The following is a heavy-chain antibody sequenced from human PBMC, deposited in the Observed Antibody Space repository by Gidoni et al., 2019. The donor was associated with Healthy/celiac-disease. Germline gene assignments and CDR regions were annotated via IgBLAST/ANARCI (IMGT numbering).Heavy chain of an antibody. V-gene: IGHV1-8*01. Sequence: QVQLVQSGAEVKKPGASVKVSCKASGYTFTSYDIHWVRQATGQGLEWMGWMNPNSGNTGYAQKFQGRVTMTRNTSISTAYMELSSLRSEDTAVYYCASQAVGYCSGGSCYVDYYYGMDVWGQGTTVTVSS. J-gene: IGHJ6*02. D-gene: IGHD2-15*01. CDR2: MNPNSGNT. CDR3: ASQAVGYCSGGSCYVDYYYGMDV. CDR1: GYTFTSYD.